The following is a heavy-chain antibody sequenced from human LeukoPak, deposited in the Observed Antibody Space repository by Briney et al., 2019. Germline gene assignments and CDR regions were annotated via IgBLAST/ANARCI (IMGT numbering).Heavy chain of an antibody. D-gene: IGHD6-19*01. Sequence: SETLSLTCTVSGGSISSYYWSWIRQPPGKGLEWIGYIYYSGSTNYNPSLKSRVTISVDTSKNQFSLKLSSVTAADTAVYYCARETAVATHYYYYYYMDVWGKGTTVTVSS. V-gene: IGHV4-59*01. J-gene: IGHJ6*03. CDR2: IYYSGST. CDR1: GGSISSYY. CDR3: ARETAVATHYYYYYYMDV.